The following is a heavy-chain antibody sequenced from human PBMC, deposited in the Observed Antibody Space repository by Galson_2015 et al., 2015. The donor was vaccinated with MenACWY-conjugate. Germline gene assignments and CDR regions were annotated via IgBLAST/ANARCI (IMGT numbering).Heavy chain of an antibody. D-gene: IGHD3-3*01. V-gene: IGHV3-23*01. CDR3: ARAVPSSGPEVSDY. CDR2: ITGSGGNT. J-gene: IGHJ4*02. CDR1: GFYFSNCF. Sequence: SLRLSCAASGFYFSNCFMSWVRQAPGKGLEWVSGITGSGGNTYYADSVPGRFTLFRDNSKKTLYLQMNSLGAEDTAVYFCARAVPSSGPEVSDYWGQGTLVTVSS.